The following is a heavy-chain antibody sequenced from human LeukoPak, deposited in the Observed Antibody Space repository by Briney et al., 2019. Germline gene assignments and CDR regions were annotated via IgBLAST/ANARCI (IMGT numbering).Heavy chain of an antibody. V-gene: IGHV1-69*05. CDR3: ARMLHYYDSGFDY. Sequence: SVKVSCKASGGTFSSYAISWVRQAPGQGLEWMGGIIPIFGTANYAQKFQGRVTITTDESTSTAYMELSSLRSEDTAVYYCARMLHYYDSGFDYWGQGTLVTVSS. D-gene: IGHD3-22*01. J-gene: IGHJ4*02. CDR1: GGTFSSYA. CDR2: IIPIFGTA.